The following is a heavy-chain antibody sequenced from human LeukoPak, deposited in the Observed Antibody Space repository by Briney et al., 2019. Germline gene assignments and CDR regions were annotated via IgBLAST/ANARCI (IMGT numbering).Heavy chain of an antibody. J-gene: IGHJ5*02. CDR2: INHSGST. CDR1: GGSFSGYY. D-gene: IGHD6-13*01. Sequence: PSETLSLTCAVYGGSFSGYYWSWIRQPPGKGLEWIGEINHSGSTNYNPSLKSRVTISVDTSKNQFSLKLSSVTAADTAVYYCARARSGIAGFDPWGQETLVTVSS. CDR3: ARARSGIAGFDP. V-gene: IGHV4-34*01.